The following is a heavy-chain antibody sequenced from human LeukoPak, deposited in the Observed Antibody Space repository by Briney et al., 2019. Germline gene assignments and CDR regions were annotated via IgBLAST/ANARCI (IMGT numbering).Heavy chain of an antibody. CDR1: GCIFSSYA. CDR3: ANQLRGATVVTVEYFQH. CDR2: ISGSGGST. Sequence: GGSLRLSCAASGCIFSSYAMSWVRKAPGQGLEWVSAISGSGGSTYYADSVKGRFTISRDNSKNTLYLQMNSLRAEDTAVYYCANQLRGATVVTVEYFQHWGQGTLVTVSS. D-gene: IGHD4-23*01. J-gene: IGHJ1*01. V-gene: IGHV3-23*01.